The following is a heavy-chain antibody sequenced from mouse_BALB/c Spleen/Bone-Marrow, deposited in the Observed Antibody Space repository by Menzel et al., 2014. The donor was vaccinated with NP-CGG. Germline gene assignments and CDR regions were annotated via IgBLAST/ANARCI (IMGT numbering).Heavy chain of an antibody. CDR1: GCTFTSYY. V-gene: IGHV1S81*02. J-gene: IGHJ3*01. CDR2: INPSNGGT. CDR3: TRSNGNWFAY. D-gene: IGHD2-1*01. Sequence: QVQLQQSGAELVKPGASVKLSCKASGCTFTSYYMYWAKQRPGQGLEWIGEINPSNGGTIFNEKFKNKATLTVDKSSNTAYIQLSSLIFEDSAVYYCTRSNGNWFAYWGQGTLVTVSA.